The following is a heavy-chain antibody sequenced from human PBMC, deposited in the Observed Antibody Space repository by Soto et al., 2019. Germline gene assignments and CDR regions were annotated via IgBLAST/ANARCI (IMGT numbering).Heavy chain of an antibody. D-gene: IGHD2-2*01. J-gene: IGHJ6*02. Sequence: EVQLVESGGGLVEPGGALRLSCAASGFTFSNYWVHWVRQGLGRGLVWIARMDTDGNSINYADFGEGRLRISRNNAKNTLDLQMNSLRVEDRVVYYCARNSTGGYALWVDVWGQGTTVTVS. CDR1: GFTFSNYW. CDR2: MDTDGNSI. CDR3: ARNSTGGYALWVDV. V-gene: IGHV3-74*01.